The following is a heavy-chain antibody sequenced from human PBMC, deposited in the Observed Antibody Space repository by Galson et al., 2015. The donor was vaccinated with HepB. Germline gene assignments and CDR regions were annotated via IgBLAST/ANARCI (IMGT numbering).Heavy chain of an antibody. V-gene: IGHV1-3*01. Sequence: SVKVSCKASGYTFTSYAMHWVRQAPGQRLEWMGWINAGNGNTKYSQKFQGRVTITRDTSASTAYMELSSLRSEDTAVYYCARALPQYYGSGSYYNSPFDYWGQGTLVTVSS. J-gene: IGHJ4*02. CDR3: ARALPQYYGSGSYYNSPFDY. CDR1: GYTFTSYA. D-gene: IGHD3-10*01. CDR2: INAGNGNT.